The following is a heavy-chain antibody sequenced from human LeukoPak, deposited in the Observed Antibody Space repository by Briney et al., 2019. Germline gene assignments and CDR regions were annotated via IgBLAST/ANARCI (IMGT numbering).Heavy chain of an antibody. J-gene: IGHJ4*02. D-gene: IGHD4/OR15-4a*01. V-gene: IGHV4-59*01. Sequence: SQTLSLTCTVSGGSISSYYWSWIRQPPGKGLEWIGYIYYSGSANYNPSLKSRVTISVDTSKNQFSLKLASVSAADTAVYYCARGGTQLTFPVWGQGTLVTVSS. CDR1: GGSISSYY. CDR2: IYYSGSA. CDR3: ARGGTQLTFPV.